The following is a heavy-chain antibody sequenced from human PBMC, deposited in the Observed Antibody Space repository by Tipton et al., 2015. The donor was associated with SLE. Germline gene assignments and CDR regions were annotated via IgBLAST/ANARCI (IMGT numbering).Heavy chain of an antibody. V-gene: IGHV3-21*01. J-gene: IGHJ4*02. CDR2: ISSSSSYI. CDR1: GFTVSSNY. D-gene: IGHD6-19*01. Sequence: SLRLSCAASGFTVSSNYMSWVRQTPGKGLEWVSSISSSSSYIYYADSVKGRFTISRDNAKNSLYLQMNSLRAEDTAVYYCAGGSSGWLFDYWGQGTLVTVSS. CDR3: AGGSSGWLFDY.